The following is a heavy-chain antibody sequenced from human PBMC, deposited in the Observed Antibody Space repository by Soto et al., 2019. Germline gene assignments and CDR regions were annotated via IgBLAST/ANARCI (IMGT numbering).Heavy chain of an antibody. D-gene: IGHD6-19*01. CDR3: AKTGGSGWWVLDY. V-gene: IGHV3-30-3*01. CDR1: GFTFSSYA. Sequence: VQLVESGGGLVKPGGSLRLSCAASGFTFSSYAMHWVRQAPGKGLEWVAVIPYDGSKTYYTDSVKGRFTISRDNSKNTLSLQINSLRPEDTGLYYCAKTGGSGWWVLDYWGQGTLVSVSS. J-gene: IGHJ4*02. CDR2: IPYDGSKT.